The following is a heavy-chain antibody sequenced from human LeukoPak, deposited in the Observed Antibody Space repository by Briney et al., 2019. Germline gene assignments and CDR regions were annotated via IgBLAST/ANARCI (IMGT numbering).Heavy chain of an antibody. D-gene: IGHD3-10*01. CDR2: IYTSGGT. J-gene: IGHJ5*02. Sequence: SETLSLTCTVSGGSISSYYWSWIRQPAGKGLEWIGRIYTSGGTNYNPSLKSRVTMSVDTSKNQFSLKLSSVTAADTAVYYCARDRPLLWFGESNWFDPWGQGTLVTVSS. CDR1: GGSISSYY. CDR3: ARDRPLLWFGESNWFDP. V-gene: IGHV4-4*07.